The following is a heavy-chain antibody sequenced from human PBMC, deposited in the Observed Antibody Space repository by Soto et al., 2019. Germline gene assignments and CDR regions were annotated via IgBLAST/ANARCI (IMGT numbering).Heavy chain of an antibody. Sequence: QVQLQESGPGLANPSQTLSLTCTVSGGSISSGGYYWSWIRQHPGKGLEWIGYIYYSGSTYYNPSLKSRVTISVDTSKNQFSLKLSSVTAADTAVYYCAGKPNALYYFDYWGQGTLVTVSS. J-gene: IGHJ4*02. CDR3: AGKPNALYYFDY. D-gene: IGHD2-8*01. CDR2: IYYSGST. V-gene: IGHV4-31*03. CDR1: GGSISSGGYY.